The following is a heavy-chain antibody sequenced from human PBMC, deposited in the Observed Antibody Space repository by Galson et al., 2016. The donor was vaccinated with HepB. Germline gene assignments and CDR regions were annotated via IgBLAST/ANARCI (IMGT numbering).Heavy chain of an antibody. Sequence: TLSLTCTVYGGPFTDYYWTWIRQPPGKGLEWIGEINHTGSAKYSPSLKSRVTMSVDTSKTLFSLKLNSVTAADTAVYYCASLRPICGDDRYLPSHFDFWGQGTLVTVSA. CDR1: GGPFTDYY. V-gene: IGHV4-34*01. J-gene: IGHJ4*02. D-gene: IGHD2-21*02. CDR2: INHTGSA. CDR3: ASLRPICGDDRYLPSHFDF.